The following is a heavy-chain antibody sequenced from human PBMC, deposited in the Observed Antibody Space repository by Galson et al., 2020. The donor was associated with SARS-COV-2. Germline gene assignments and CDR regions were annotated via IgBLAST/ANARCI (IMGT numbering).Heavy chain of an antibody. Sequence: GGSLRLSCAASGFTVTNNYITWVRQAPGKGLEWVSVIFDDGDTLYADSVRGRFTISRDSSKNTVYLQINSLRADDTALYYCATQTVPDFFYYYMDVWGKGTTVTISS. J-gene: IGHJ6*03. V-gene: IGHV3-66*02. CDR3: ATQTVPDFFYYYMDV. CDR1: GFTVTNNY. CDR2: IFDDGDT. D-gene: IGHD3-3*01.